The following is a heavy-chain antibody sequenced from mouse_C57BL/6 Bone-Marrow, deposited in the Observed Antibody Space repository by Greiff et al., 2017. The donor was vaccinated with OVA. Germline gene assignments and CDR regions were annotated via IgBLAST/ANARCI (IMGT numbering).Heavy chain of an antibody. Sequence: VQLQQSGPELVKPGASVKLSCKASGYTFTRYDINWVKQRPGQGLEWIGWIYPRVGSTKYNEKFKGKATLTVDTSSSTAYREIHGETAEDSAVYCCTGLLDDNWDRGTTLTVSS. V-gene: IGHV1-85*01. D-gene: IGHD2-10*01. CDR3: TGLLDDN. CDR2: IYPRVGST. J-gene: IGHJ2*01. CDR1: GYTFTRYD.